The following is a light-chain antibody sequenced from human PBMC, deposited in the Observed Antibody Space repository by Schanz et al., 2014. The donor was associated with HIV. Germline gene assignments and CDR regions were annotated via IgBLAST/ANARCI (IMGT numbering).Light chain of an antibody. Sequence: IVLTQSPGTLSLSPGERATLSCRASQSLGSNFLAWYQQKPGQAPRLLIFGASNRATGIPDRFSGSESGTDFTLTISRVEPEDYAVYYCQQYGSPPWTFGQGTKVEV. V-gene: IGKV3-20*01. J-gene: IGKJ1*01. CDR3: QQYGSPPWT. CDR1: QSLGSNF. CDR2: GAS.